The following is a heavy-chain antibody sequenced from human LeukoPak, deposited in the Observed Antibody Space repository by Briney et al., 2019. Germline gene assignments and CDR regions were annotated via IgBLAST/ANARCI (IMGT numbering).Heavy chain of an antibody. CDR3: AKLYYYYMDV. V-gene: IGHV3-9*01. CDR2: ISWNSATI. Sequence: GGSLRLSCAASGFTFDHYAMHWVRQAPGKGLEWVSLISWNSATIVYADSVKGRFTISRDNAKKSLYLQMNSLRAEDTAVYYCAKLYYYYMDVWGKGTTVTVSS. J-gene: IGHJ6*03. CDR1: GFTFDHYA.